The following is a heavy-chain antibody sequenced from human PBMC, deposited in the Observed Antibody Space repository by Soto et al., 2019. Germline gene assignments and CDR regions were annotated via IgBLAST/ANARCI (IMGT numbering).Heavy chain of an antibody. CDR3: ARSSLKYVSFYFDS. D-gene: IGHD3-16*01. J-gene: IGHJ4*02. Sequence: GGSLRLSCAASGFTFSDHYMDWVRQAPWKGLEWVGRIRSKPNSYTTEYAASVKGRFTISRDDSKNLLYLQMNNLKIEDTAVYYCARSSLKYVSFYFDSWGQGTLVTVSS. CDR1: GFTFSDHY. V-gene: IGHV3-72*01. CDR2: IRSKPNSYTT.